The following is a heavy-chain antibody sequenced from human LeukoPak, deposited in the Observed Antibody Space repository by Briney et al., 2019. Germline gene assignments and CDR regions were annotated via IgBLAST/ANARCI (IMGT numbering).Heavy chain of an antibody. D-gene: IGHD1-14*01. Sequence: KAGGSLRLSCAASGFTFSSYSMNWVRQAPGKGLEWVSSISSSSSYIYYADSVKGRFTISRDNAKNSLYLQLNSLRAEDTAMYFCAKGPLPGDFEYWGQGTLVTVSS. CDR2: ISSSSSYI. V-gene: IGHV3-21*04. J-gene: IGHJ4*02. CDR3: AKGPLPGDFEY. CDR1: GFTFSSYS.